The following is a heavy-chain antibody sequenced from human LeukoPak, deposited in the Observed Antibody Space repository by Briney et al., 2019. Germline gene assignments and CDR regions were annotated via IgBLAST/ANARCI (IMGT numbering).Heavy chain of an antibody. V-gene: IGHV3-21*01. J-gene: IGHJ4*02. Sequence: GGSLRLSCAASGFTFSSYSMNWVRQAPGKGLEWVSSISSSSSYIYYADSVKGQFTISRDNAKNSLYLQMNSLRAEDTAVYYCARDHPRYCSSTSCYTPPDYWGQGTLVTVSS. D-gene: IGHD2-2*02. CDR3: ARDHPRYCSSTSCYTPPDY. CDR2: ISSSSSYI. CDR1: GFTFSSYS.